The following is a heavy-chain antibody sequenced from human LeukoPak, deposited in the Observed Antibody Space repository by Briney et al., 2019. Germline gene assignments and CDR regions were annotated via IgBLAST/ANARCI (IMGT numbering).Heavy chain of an antibody. V-gene: IGHV3-30*14. CDR2: ISYDGSNK. D-gene: IGHD5-24*01. Sequence: GGSLRLSCAASGFTFSSYAMHWVRQAPGKGLEWVAVISYDGSNKYYADPVKGRFTISRDNSKNTLYLQMNSLRAEDTAVYYCARGAGYNYPYYFDYWGQGTLVSVSS. CDR3: ARGAGYNYPYYFDY. CDR1: GFTFSSYA. J-gene: IGHJ4*02.